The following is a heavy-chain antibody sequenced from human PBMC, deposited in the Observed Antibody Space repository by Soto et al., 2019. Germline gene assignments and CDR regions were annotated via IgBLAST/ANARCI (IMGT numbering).Heavy chain of an antibody. Sequence: VASVKVSCKASGYSFTSFHFNWLRQSTGQGLEWIGWMNPHSGDTGFAQRFQGRVTMTRNTSINTAYMEPRSLRSQDTAVYYCARGSPGPVDHWGQGTQVTVS. CDR2: MNPHSGDT. V-gene: IGHV1-8*01. D-gene: IGHD3-10*01. CDR1: GYSFTSFH. CDR3: ARGSPGPVDH. J-gene: IGHJ4*02.